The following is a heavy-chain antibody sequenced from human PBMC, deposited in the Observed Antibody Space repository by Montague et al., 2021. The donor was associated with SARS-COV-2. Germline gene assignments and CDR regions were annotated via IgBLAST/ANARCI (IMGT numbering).Heavy chain of an antibody. D-gene: IGHD3-22*01. CDR2: IYYSGSS. V-gene: IGHV4-39*01. CDR1: GGSISSGSYY. CDR3: ASSYYYDSSGYYSHDAFGI. J-gene: IGHJ3*02. Sequence: SETLSLTRTVSGGSISSGSYYWSWIHQHPGKGLEWIVYIYYSGSSYYNPSLKSRVTISVDTSKNQFSLKLSSVTAANTAVYYCASSYYYDSSGYYSHDAFGIWGQGTMVTVSS.